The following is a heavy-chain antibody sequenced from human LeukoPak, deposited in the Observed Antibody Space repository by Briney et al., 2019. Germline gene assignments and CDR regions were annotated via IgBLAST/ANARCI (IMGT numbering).Heavy chain of an antibody. J-gene: IGHJ3*02. CDR3: ARESSQWLVLVDAFDI. D-gene: IGHD6-19*01. CDR2: ISSSSSYI. Sequence: PGGSLRLSCVTSGLTFRGYDMFWVRQAPGKGLEWVSSISSSSSYIYYADSVKGRFTISRDNSKNTLYLQMNSLRAEDTAVYYCARESSQWLVLVDAFDIWGQGTMVTVSS. V-gene: IGHV3-21*01. CDR1: GLTFRGYD.